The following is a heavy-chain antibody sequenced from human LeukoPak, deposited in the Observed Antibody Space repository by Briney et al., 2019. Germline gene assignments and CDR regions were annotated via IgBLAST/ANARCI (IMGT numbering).Heavy chain of an antibody. Sequence: PGGSLRLSCVASGFTFDNYAMTWVRQSPGKGLEWVSTVSSTGFNTYYADSVKGRFTISRDSSKNTMYLQMNSLRAEDTAVYYCAKVPASRWFFDYWGQGTLVTVSS. V-gene: IGHV3-23*01. CDR1: GFTFDNYA. D-gene: IGHD2-15*01. CDR2: VSSTGFNT. CDR3: AKVPASRWFFDY. J-gene: IGHJ4*02.